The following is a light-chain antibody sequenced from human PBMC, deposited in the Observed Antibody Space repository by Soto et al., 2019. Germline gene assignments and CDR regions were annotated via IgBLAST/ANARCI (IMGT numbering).Light chain of an antibody. Sequence: DIVMTQSPDSLAVSLGERATINCKSSQNVLYRSNNNNYLAWYQQKPGQPPKLLIYWASTRESGVPDRFSGSGSETDFTLTISSLQAEDVAIYYCQQYYSTPFTFGPGTKVDIK. CDR1: QNVLYRSNNNNY. CDR2: WAS. J-gene: IGKJ3*01. CDR3: QQYYSTPFT. V-gene: IGKV4-1*01.